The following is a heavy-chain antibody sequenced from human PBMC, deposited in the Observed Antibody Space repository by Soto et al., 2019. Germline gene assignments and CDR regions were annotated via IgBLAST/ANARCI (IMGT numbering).Heavy chain of an antibody. CDR3: TTDPYTSVIVVRFDY. Sequence: GGSLRLSCAASGFALSNAWINWVRQAPGKGLEWVGRIKSKGHGGTTDFAAPVRGRFAISRDDSRNLVYMQMNSLSTEDTAVYYCTTDPYTSVIVVRFDYWGHGTLVTVSS. CDR2: IKSKGHGGTT. J-gene: IGHJ4*01. V-gene: IGHV3-15*07. CDR1: GFALSNAW. D-gene: IGHD3-22*01.